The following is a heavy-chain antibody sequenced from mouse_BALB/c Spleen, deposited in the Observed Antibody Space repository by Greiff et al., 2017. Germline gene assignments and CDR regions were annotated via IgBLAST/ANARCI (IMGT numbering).Heavy chain of an antibody. CDR3: TRGTMITTDWYFDV. CDR2: IYPGNSDT. D-gene: IGHD2-4*01. CDR1: GYSFTSYW. Sequence: VQLQQSGPVLARPGASVKMSCKASGYSFTSYWMHWVKQRPGQGLEWIGAIYPGNSDTSYNQKFKGKAKLTAVTSASTAYMELSSLTNEDSAVYYCTRGTMITTDWYFDVWGAGTTVTVSS. V-gene: IGHV1-5*01. J-gene: IGHJ1*01.